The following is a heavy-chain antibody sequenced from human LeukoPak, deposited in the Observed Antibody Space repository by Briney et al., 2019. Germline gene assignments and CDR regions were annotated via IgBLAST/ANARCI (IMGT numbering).Heavy chain of an antibody. V-gene: IGHV1-69*13. D-gene: IGHD6-13*01. J-gene: IGHJ4*02. CDR2: IIPIFGTA. Sequence: SVKVSCXASGGTFSSYAISWVRQAPGQGLEWMGRIIPIFGTANYAQKFQGRVTITADESTSTAYMELSSLRSEDTAVYYCARGIAAAGTNPFDYWGQGTLVTVSS. CDR1: GGTFSSYA. CDR3: ARGIAAAGTNPFDY.